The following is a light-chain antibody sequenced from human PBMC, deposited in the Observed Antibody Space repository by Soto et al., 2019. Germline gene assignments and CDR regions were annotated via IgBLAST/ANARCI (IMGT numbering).Light chain of an antibody. Sequence: QPVLTQSSSASASLGSSVKLTCTLSSGHSSYIIAWHQQQPGKAPRYLMKVEGSGGYDKGSGVPDRFSGSSSGADRYLTISNLQFEDEADYFCETWDTKTWVFGGGTKVTVL. CDR3: ETWDTKTWV. V-gene: IGLV4-60*02. J-gene: IGLJ3*02. CDR1: SGHSSYI. CDR2: VEGSGGY.